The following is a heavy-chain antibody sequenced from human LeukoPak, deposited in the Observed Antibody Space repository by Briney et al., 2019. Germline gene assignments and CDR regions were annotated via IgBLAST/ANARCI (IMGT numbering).Heavy chain of an antibody. CDR2: ISGSGGST. CDR3: AKEQTYYDILTGYYYQQGYFDY. J-gene: IGHJ4*02. Sequence: GGSLRLSCAASGFTFSSYGMSWVRQAPGKGLEWVSAISGSGGSTYYADSVKGRFTISRDNSKNTLYLQMSSLRAEDTAVYYCAKEQTYYDILTGYYYQQGYFDYWGQGTLVTVSS. CDR1: GFTFSSYG. V-gene: IGHV3-23*01. D-gene: IGHD3-9*01.